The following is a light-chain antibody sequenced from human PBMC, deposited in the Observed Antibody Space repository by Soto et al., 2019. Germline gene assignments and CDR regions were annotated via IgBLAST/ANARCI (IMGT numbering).Light chain of an antibody. CDR2: GAS. CDR1: QGIGDT. Sequence: EVVLTQSPATLSVSPGEGVTLSCRASQGIGDTLAWYQHKPGQTPRLLIYGASTRATGVPGRFSGSGSATEFTLTISSLESADFAVYYCQQYNIRPYTFGQGTKLEIK. CDR3: QQYNIRPYT. V-gene: IGKV3-15*01. J-gene: IGKJ2*01.